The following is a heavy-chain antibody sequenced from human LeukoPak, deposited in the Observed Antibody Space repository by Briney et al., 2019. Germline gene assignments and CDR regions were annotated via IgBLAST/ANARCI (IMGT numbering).Heavy chain of an antibody. V-gene: IGHV3-30*18. Sequence: GGSLRLSCAASGFTFSSYGMHWVRQAPGKGLEWVAVISYDGSNKYYADSVKGRFTISRDNSKNTLYLQMNSLRAEDTAVYYCAKDDSSSWYEFWGQGTLVTVSS. CDR2: ISYDGSNK. D-gene: IGHD6-13*01. CDR3: AKDDSSSWYEF. J-gene: IGHJ5*01. CDR1: GFTFSSYG.